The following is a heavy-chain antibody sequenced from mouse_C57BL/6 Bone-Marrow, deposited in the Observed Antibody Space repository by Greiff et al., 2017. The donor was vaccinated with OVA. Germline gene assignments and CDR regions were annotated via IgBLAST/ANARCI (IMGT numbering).Heavy chain of an antibody. V-gene: IGHV2-5*01. J-gene: IGHJ4*01. Sequence: VQLQQSGPGLVQPSQSLSITCTVSGFSLTSYGVHWVRQSPGKGLEWLGVIWRGGSTDYNAAFMSRLSITKDNSKSQVFFKMNSLQADDTAIYYCAKRDLTGDYYAMDYWGQGTSVTVSS. CDR2: IWRGGST. CDR1: GFSLTSYG. CDR3: AKRDLTGDYYAMDY. D-gene: IGHD4-1*01.